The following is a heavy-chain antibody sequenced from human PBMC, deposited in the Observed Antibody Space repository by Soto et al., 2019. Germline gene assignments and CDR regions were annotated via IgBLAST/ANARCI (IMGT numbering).Heavy chain of an antibody. CDR2: IWYGGSNK. Sequence: QVQLVESGGGVVQPGRSLRLSCAASGFTFSSYGMHWVRQAPGKGLEWVAVIWYGGSNKYYADSVKGRFTISRDNSKNTLYLQMNSLRAEDTAVCYCARKAYGEISYYYYGMDVWGQGTTVTVSS. J-gene: IGHJ6*02. D-gene: IGHD4-17*01. CDR3: ARKAYGEISYYYYGMDV. CDR1: GFTFSSYG. V-gene: IGHV3-33*01.